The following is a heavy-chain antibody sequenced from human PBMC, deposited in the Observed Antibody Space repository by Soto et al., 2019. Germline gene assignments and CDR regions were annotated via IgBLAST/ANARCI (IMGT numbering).Heavy chain of an antibody. V-gene: IGHV3-33*01. CDR2: MWYDGSNK. J-gene: IGHJ4*02. Sequence: QVQLVESGGGVVQPGRSLRLSCAASGFTFSTYGMHWVRQAPGKGLEWVAGMWYDGSNKYYADSVKGRVTISRDNSKNTLYLQMNSLRAEDTAVYYCARDGWVVVAGLDYWGQGTLVTVSS. D-gene: IGHD2-15*01. CDR1: GFTFSTYG. CDR3: ARDGWVVVAGLDY.